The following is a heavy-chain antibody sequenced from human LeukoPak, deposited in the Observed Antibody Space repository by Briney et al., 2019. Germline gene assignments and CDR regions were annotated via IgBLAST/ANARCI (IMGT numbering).Heavy chain of an antibody. D-gene: IGHD6-19*01. V-gene: IGHV4-34*01. Sequence: SETLSLTCAVYGGSFSGYYWSWIRQPPGKGLEWIGEINHSGSTNYNTSLKSRVTISVDTSKNQFSLKLSSVTAADTAVYYCARGGSSGWYGTDDAFDIWGQGTMVTVSS. CDR1: GGSFSGYY. CDR2: INHSGST. J-gene: IGHJ3*02. CDR3: ARGGSSGWYGTDDAFDI.